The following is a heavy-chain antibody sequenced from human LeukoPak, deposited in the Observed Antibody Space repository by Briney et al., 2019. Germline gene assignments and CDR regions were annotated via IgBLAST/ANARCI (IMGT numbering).Heavy chain of an antibody. CDR2: IYYTGST. D-gene: IGHD6-6*01. Sequence: SETLSLTCTVSGGSISSSYWSWIRQPPGKGLEWLGYIYYTGSTKYNPSLKSRVTISVDTSNNQFSLKLSSVTAADTAVYFCAREYGSSSLFDYWGQGTLVTVSS. CDR1: GGSISSSY. V-gene: IGHV4-59*01. J-gene: IGHJ4*02. CDR3: AREYGSSSLFDY.